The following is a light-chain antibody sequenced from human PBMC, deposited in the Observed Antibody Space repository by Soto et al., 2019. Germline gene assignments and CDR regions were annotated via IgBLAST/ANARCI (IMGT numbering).Light chain of an antibody. CDR3: CSYAGSMDV. CDR2: EGS. Sequence: QSALTQPASVSGSPGQSITISCTGTSSDVGSYNLVSWYQQHPGKAPKLMIYEGSKRPSGVSNRFSGSKSGNTASLTISGLQAEDEADYYCCSYAGSMDVFGTGTSSPS. J-gene: IGLJ1*01. V-gene: IGLV2-23*01. CDR1: SSDVGSYNL.